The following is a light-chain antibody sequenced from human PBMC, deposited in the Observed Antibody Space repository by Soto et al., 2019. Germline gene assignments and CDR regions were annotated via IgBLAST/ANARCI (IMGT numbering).Light chain of an antibody. Sequence: DIQMTQSPSSLSASVGDRVTITCRASQGISNYLAWYQQKPGKVPKLLIYAASTLRSGVPSRFNGSGSGTDFTLTISSLQPEDVATYYCQKYNSDPFFGGGTKVEIK. CDR2: AAS. J-gene: IGKJ4*01. CDR3: QKYNSDPF. CDR1: QGISNY. V-gene: IGKV1-27*01.